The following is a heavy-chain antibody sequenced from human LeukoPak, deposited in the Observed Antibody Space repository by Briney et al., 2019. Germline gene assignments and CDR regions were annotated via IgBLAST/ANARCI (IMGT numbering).Heavy chain of an antibody. J-gene: IGHJ4*02. CDR3: ARGDSGSYSPLDY. V-gene: IGHV4-30-4*01. CDR2: IYYSGST. CDR1: GGSISSGDYY. D-gene: IGHD1-26*01. Sequence: PSETLSLTRTVSGGSISSGDYYWSWIRQPPGKGLEWIGYIYYSGSTYYNPSLKSRVTISVDTSKNQFSLKLSSVTAADTAVYYCARGDSGSYSPLDYWGQGTLVTVSS.